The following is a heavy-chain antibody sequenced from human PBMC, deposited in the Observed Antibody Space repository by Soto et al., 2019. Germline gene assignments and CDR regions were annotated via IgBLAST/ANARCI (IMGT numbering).Heavy chain of an antibody. CDR1: GGTFSSHG. V-gene: IGHV1-69*06. D-gene: IGHD1-26*01. CDR2: IIPTFGTP. CDR3: AGERSAQDFDF. Sequence: QVQLVQSGTVVQRRGSSVKVSCQASGGTFSSHGMAWVRQAPGQGLEWMGGIIPTFGTPTYAPKFQGRVTITADKDPNTAYTGLSSLTTENTGLYYCAGERSAQDFDFWGQGTLITVSS. J-gene: IGHJ4*02.